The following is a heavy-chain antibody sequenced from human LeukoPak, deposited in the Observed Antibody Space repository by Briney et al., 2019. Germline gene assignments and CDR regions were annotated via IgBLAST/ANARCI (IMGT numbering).Heavy chain of an antibody. CDR2: ISRGGDST. Sequence: GGSLRLSCAASGFTFSNYAMNWVRQAPGKGLEWVSAISRGGDSTHYADSVKGRFTISRDNAKNTLYLQMNSLRAEDTAVYYCAKHYDSSGYFDYWGQGTLVTVSS. CDR3: AKHYDSSGYFDY. CDR1: GFTFSNYA. J-gene: IGHJ4*02. V-gene: IGHV3-23*01. D-gene: IGHD3-22*01.